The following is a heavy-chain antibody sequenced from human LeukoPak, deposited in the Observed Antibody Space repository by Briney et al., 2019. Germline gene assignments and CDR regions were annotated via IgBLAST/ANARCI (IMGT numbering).Heavy chain of an antibody. CDR3: AKAPPTTVPRCDY. D-gene: IGHD4-17*01. J-gene: IGHJ4*02. V-gene: IGHV3-23*01. CDR2: ISGSGGST. Sequence: GGSLRLSCAASGFTFSSYAMSWVRQAPGKGLEWVSFISGSGGSTYYADSVKGRFTVSRDNSKNTLYLQMNSVRTEDTAVYYCAKAPPTTVPRCDYWGQGTLVTVSS. CDR1: GFTFSSYA.